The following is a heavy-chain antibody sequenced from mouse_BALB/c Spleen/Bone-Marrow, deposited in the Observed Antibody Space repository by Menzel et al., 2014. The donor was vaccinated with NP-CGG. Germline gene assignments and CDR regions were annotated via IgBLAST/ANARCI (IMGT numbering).Heavy chain of an antibody. CDR3: ARLGYYGGFAY. CDR2: INPDSSTI. CDR1: GFDFSGFW. Sequence: VQLQHSGGGLVQPGRSLKLTCAASGFDFSGFWMGWVRQAPGKGLEWIGEINPDSSTINYTPSLKDRFIISRDNAKNTLYLQMSKVRSGDTALYYCARLGYYGGFAYWGQGTLVTVSA. D-gene: IGHD2-3*01. V-gene: IGHV4-1*02. J-gene: IGHJ3*01.